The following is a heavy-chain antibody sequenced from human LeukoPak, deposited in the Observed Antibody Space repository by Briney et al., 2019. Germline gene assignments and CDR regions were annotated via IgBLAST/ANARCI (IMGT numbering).Heavy chain of an antibody. CDR1: GGSISSGSYY. V-gene: IGHV4-61*02. Sequence: SQTLSLTCTVSGGSISSGSYYWSWIRQPAGKGLEWIGRIYTSGSTNYNPSLKSRVTISVDTSKNQFSLKLSSVTAADTAVYYCARGYSSGWNQDAFDIWGQGTMVTVSS. CDR3: ARGYSSGWNQDAFDI. CDR2: IYTSGST. J-gene: IGHJ3*02. D-gene: IGHD6-19*01.